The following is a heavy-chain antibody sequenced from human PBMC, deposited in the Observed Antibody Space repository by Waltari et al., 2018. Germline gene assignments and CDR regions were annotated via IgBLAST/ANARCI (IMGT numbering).Heavy chain of an antibody. CDR3: ATSGWYCFDY. Sequence: EVQLVESGGGLVQPGGSLSISCAASGSPTSSFWMNWVRQTPGKGLEWVAGIKQDGSEKYYADSVKGRFTISRDNAKNSLYLQMNSLRAEDTAVYYCATSGWYCFDYWGQGTLVTVSS. V-gene: IGHV3-7*01. CDR2: IKQDGSEK. CDR1: GSPTSSFW. J-gene: IGHJ4*02. D-gene: IGHD6-19*01.